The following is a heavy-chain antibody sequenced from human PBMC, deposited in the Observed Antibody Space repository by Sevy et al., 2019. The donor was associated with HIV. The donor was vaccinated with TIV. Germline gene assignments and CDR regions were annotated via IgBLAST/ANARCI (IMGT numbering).Heavy chain of an antibody. V-gene: IGHV3-73*01. CDR2: IRSKTNSYAT. CDR3: ARRVGSTSEIDY. CDR1: GFTFSGSA. Sequence: GGFLRLSCAASGFTFSGSAMHWVRQAPGKGLEWIGRIRSKTNSYATEYGGSVKGRFTISRDDSKNKAYLQMNSLKIEDMAVYYCARRVGSTSEIDYWGQGTLVTVSS. J-gene: IGHJ4*02. D-gene: IGHD2-2*01.